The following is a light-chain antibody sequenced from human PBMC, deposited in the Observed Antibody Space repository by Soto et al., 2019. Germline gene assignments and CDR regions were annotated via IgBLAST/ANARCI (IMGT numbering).Light chain of an antibody. V-gene: IGKV3-11*01. J-gene: IGKJ1*01. CDR3: QQRSNWPLK. Sequence: EIVWTQSPATLSLSPGERATLSCRASQSVSSYFAWYQQKPGQPPSLLIYDASNRATGIPARFSGSGYGTDFTLTIISLEPEDFAVYYCQQRSNWPLKFGQGTKVDIK. CDR2: DAS. CDR1: QSVSSY.